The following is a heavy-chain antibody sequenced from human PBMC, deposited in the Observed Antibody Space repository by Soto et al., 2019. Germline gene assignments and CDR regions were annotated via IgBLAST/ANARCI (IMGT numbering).Heavy chain of an antibody. CDR1: GDSIISSDFY. V-gene: IGHV4-39*01. CDR2: IFYLGSS. J-gene: IGHJ5*02. D-gene: IGHD3-3*02. Sequence: SETLSLTCTVSGDSIISSDFYWGWVRQPPGKGLEWIGSIFYLGSSYYNPSLKIRVTMSVDTSKNQFSLRLRSVTAADTALYFCARHSLALRKNNWFDPWGQGIMVTVSS. CDR3: ARHSLALRKNNWFDP.